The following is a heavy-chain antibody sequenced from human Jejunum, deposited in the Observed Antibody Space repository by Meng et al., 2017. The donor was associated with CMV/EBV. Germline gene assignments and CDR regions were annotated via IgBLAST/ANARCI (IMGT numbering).Heavy chain of an antibody. CDR1: GFTFSSYE. D-gene: IGHD6-19*01. CDR2: ISTSGGIT. V-gene: IGHV3-23*01. Sequence: LSCAASGFTFSSYEMNWVRQAPGKGLEWVSRISTSGGITNHADSVKGRFTISRDNSRNTLYLRINSLRAEDTAVYYCARVAGPIDYWGQGTMVTVSS. CDR3: ARVAGPIDY. J-gene: IGHJ4*02.